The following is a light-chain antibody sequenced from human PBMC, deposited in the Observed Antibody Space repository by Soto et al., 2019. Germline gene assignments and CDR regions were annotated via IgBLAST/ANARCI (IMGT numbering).Light chain of an antibody. CDR1: QSVSTY. CDR2: DAS. V-gene: IGKV3-11*01. J-gene: IGKJ5*01. CDR3: QVRTKWSIA. Sequence: EFVLTQSPATLSLSPGERATLSCRASQSVSTYLAWYQQKPGQAPRLLIYDASNRATGIPARFSGSGSETDFTLTINNLEPEDFAVYYCQVRTKWSIAFXQGTRPEIK.